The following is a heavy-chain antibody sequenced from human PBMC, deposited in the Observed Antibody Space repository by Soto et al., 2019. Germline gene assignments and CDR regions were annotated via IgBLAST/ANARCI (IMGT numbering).Heavy chain of an antibody. Sequence: GGSLRLSCAASGFTFSSYSMNWVRQAPGKGLEWVSSISSSSSYIYYADSVKGRFTISRDNAKNSLYLQMNSLRAEDTAVYYCERDRVTMIVVALFDYWGQGTLVPVYS. D-gene: IGHD3-22*01. J-gene: IGHJ4*02. CDR2: ISSSSSYI. CDR1: GFTFSSYS. V-gene: IGHV3-21*01. CDR3: ERDRVTMIVVALFDY.